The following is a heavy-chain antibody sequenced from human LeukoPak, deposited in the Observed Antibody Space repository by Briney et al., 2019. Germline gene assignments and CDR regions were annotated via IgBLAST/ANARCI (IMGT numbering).Heavy chain of an antibody. CDR2: IYHSGRT. D-gene: IGHD2-2*01. CDR3: ARGGLGYCSSTSCYYSGWFDP. J-gene: IGHJ5*02. CDR1: GYSITNNYY. Sequence: SETLSLTCTVSGYSITNNYYWDWIRQPPGKGLEWIASIYHSGRTYYNPALKSRVTISVDTSKNQFSLRLSSVTAADTAVYYCARGGLGYCSSTSCYYSGWFDPWGQGTLVTVSS. V-gene: IGHV4-38-2*02.